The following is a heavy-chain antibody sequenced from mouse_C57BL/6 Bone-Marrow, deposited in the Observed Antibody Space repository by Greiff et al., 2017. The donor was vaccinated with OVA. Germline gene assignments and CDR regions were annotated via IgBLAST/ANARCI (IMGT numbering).Heavy chain of an antibody. V-gene: IGHV5-12*01. CDR2: ISNGGGST. CDR1: GFTFSDYY. CDR3: ARRGNYSNPFAY. J-gene: IGHJ3*01. D-gene: IGHD2-5*01. Sequence: EVKVVESGGGLVQPGGSLKLSCAASGFTFSDYYMYWVRQTPEKRLEWVAYISNGGGSTYYPDTVKGRFTISRDNAKNTLYLQMSRLKSEDTAMYYCARRGNYSNPFAYWGQGTLVTVSA.